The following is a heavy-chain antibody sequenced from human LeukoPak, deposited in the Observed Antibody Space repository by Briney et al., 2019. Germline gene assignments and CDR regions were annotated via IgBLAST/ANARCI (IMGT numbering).Heavy chain of an antibody. J-gene: IGHJ5*02. V-gene: IGHV1-69*01. CDR2: IIPIFGTA. CDR3: ARNIVVVPAAIPYNWFDP. Sequence: SVKVSCKASGGAFSSYAISWVRQAPGQGLEWMGGIIPIFGTANYAQKFQGRVTITADESTSTAYMELSSLRSEDTAVYYCARNIVVVPAAIPYNWFDPWGQGTLVTVSS. D-gene: IGHD2-2*01. CDR1: GGAFSSYA.